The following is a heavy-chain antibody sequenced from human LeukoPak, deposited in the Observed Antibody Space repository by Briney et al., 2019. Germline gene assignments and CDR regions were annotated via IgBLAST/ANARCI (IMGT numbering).Heavy chain of an antibody. Sequence: SGGSLRLSCAASGFTFSSYAMSWVRQAPGKGLEWVSVISGSGGSTYYADSVKGRFTISRDNYKNTLYLQMKSLRAEDTAVYYCGKSPGVSVAAADTGMFDYWGQGTLVTVSS. CDR3: GKSPGVSVAAADTGMFDY. CDR1: GFTFSSYA. J-gene: IGHJ4*02. D-gene: IGHD6-13*01. V-gene: IGHV3-23*01. CDR2: ISGSGGST.